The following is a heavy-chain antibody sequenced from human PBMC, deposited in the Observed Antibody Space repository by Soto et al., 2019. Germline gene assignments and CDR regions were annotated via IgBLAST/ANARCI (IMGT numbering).Heavy chain of an antibody. Sequence: KVSCKGSGYTFTSYWIGWVRQMPGKGLEWMGIINPVDSDTRYCPSFQGQVTISADKSISTAYLQWTSLKASDTAMYYCAKSISGFYSHFDSWGQGTQVTVSS. D-gene: IGHD3-10*01. V-gene: IGHV5-51*01. CDR1: GYTFTSYW. J-gene: IGHJ4*02. CDR3: AKSISGFYSHFDS. CDR2: INPVDSDT.